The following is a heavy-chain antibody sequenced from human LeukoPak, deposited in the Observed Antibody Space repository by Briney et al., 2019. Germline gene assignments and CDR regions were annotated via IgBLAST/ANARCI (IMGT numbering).Heavy chain of an antibody. V-gene: IGHV3-23*01. Sequence: GGSLRLSCAASGFTFSSYAMSWVRQAPGKGLEWVSAISGSGGSTYYADSVKGRFTISRDNSKNTLYLQMNSLRAEDTAVYYCAETIAAGNTGDWGQGTLVTVSS. J-gene: IGHJ4*02. CDR2: ISGSGGST. CDR1: GFTFSSYA. CDR3: AETIAAGNTGD. D-gene: IGHD6-13*01.